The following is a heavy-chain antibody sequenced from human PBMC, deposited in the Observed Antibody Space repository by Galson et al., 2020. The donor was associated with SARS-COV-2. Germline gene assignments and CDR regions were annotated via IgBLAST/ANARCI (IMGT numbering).Heavy chain of an antibody. CDR2: INTNTGNP. CDR3: ARGQGLWFGELLDY. Sequence: ASVKVSCKASGYTFTSYAMNWVRQAPGQGLEWMGWINTNTGNPTYAQGFTGRYVFSLDTSVSTAFLQISSLKAEDTAVYYCARGQGLWFGELLDYWGQGTLVTVSS. CDR1: GYTFTSYA. V-gene: IGHV7-4-1*02. D-gene: IGHD3-10*01. J-gene: IGHJ4*02.